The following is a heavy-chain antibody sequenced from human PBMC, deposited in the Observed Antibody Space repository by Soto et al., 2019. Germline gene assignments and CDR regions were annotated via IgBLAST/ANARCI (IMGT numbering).Heavy chain of an antibody. CDR1: GFTFSSYA. Sequence: GGSLRLSCAASGFTFSSYAMHRVRQAPGKGLEWVAVISYDGSNKYYADSVKGRFTISRDNSKNTLYLQMNSLRAEDTAVYYCATLMVATLENWFDPWGQGTLVTVSS. V-gene: IGHV3-30-3*01. J-gene: IGHJ5*02. CDR2: ISYDGSNK. CDR3: ATLMVATLENWFDP. D-gene: IGHD5-12*01.